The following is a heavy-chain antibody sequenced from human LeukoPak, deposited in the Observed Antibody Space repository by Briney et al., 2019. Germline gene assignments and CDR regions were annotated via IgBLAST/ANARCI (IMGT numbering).Heavy chain of an antibody. D-gene: IGHD1-1*01. CDR1: GFTVSNNY. CDR3: ASQLDPYYYYYGMDV. V-gene: IGHV3-53*01. CDR2: IYSGGST. J-gene: IGHJ6*02. Sequence: PGGSLRLSCAASGFTVSNNYMSWVRQGPGKGLDWVSVIYSGGSTYYADSVKGRLTITRDNFKNTLYLQMNSLRAEDTAVYYCASQLDPYYYYYGMDVWGQGTTVTVSS.